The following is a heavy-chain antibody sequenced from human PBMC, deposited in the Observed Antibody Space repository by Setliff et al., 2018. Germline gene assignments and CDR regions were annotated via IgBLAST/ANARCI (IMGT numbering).Heavy chain of an antibody. CDR3: ARSSAPIKRDYMDV. V-gene: IGHV3-74*01. CDR2: INSDGSST. D-gene: IGHD2-2*02. J-gene: IGHJ6*03. CDR1: GFTFSRYS. Sequence: GGSLRLSCAASGFTFSRYSMTWVRQAPGKGLEWVSRINSDGSSTSYADSVKGRFTISRDNAKNTLYLQMNSLRAEDTAVYYCARSSAPIKRDYMDVWGKGTTVTVSS.